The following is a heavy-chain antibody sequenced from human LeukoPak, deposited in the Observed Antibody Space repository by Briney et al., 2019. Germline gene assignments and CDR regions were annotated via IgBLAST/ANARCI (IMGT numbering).Heavy chain of an antibody. J-gene: IGHJ4*02. V-gene: IGHV3-74*01. Sequence: GGSLRLSCAAAGFTFSSYWMHWVRQAPGKGLVWVSRINSDGSRTNYADSVKGRFTISRDNAKNSLYLQMNSLRAEDTAIYYCTRVGYIDEGIDYWGQGTLVTVSS. CDR2: INSDGSRT. D-gene: IGHD5-24*01. CDR1: GFTFSSYW. CDR3: TRVGYIDEGIDY.